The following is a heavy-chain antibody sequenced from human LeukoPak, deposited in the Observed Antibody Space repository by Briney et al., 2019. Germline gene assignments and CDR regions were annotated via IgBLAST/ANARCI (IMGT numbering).Heavy chain of an antibody. Sequence: ASVKVSCKASGFTFTSSAVQWVRQARGQRLEWIGWIVVGSGNTNYAQKFQERVTITRDMSTSTAYMELSSLRSEDTAVYYCAADYYYDSSGYYYPVDYWGQGTLVTVSS. V-gene: IGHV1-58*01. CDR1: GFTFTSSA. CDR2: IVVGSGNT. J-gene: IGHJ4*02. CDR3: AADYYYDSSGYYYPVDY. D-gene: IGHD3-22*01.